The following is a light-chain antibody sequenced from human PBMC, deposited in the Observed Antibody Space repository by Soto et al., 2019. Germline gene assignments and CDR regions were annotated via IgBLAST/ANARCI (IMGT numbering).Light chain of an antibody. CDR2: DVS. V-gene: IGLV2-18*02. J-gene: IGLJ1*01. CDR3: SSYTSSSTYV. CDR1: SSDVGSSNG. Sequence: QSVLTQPPSVSGSPGQSVAISCTGTSSDVGSSNGVSWYQQPPGTAPKLMIYDVSNRPSGVPDRFSGSKSDNTASLTISGLQAEDEADYYCSSYTSSSTYVFGTGTKVTV.